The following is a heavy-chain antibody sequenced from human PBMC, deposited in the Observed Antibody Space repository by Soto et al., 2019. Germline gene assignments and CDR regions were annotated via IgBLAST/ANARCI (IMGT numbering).Heavy chain of an antibody. J-gene: IGHJ6*02. CDR2: IYYSGST. CDR1: GGSISSGGYY. D-gene: IGHD1-1*01. CDR3: ARDQASNWNRTYYYYYGMDV. Sequence: SETLSLTCTVSGGSISSGGYYWSWIRQHPGKGLEWIGYIYYSGSTYYNPSLKSRVTISVDTSKNQFSLKLSSVTAADTAVYYCARDQASNWNRTYYYYYGMDVWGQGTTVTVSS. V-gene: IGHV4-31*03.